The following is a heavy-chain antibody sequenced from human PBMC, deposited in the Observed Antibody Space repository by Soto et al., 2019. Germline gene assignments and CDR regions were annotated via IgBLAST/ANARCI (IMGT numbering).Heavy chain of an antibody. CDR2: ISYDGSNK. J-gene: IGHJ3*02. CDR3: AKSPGGYYSFDI. CDR1: GFTFSSYG. D-gene: IGHD3-3*01. V-gene: IGHV3-30*18. Sequence: QVQLVESGGGVVQPGRSLRLSCAASGFTFSSYGMHWVRQAPGKGLEWVAVISYDGSNKYYADSVKGRFTISRDNSKNTLYLKMNRLRAEDTAVYYCAKSPGGYYSFDIWGQGTMVTVYS.